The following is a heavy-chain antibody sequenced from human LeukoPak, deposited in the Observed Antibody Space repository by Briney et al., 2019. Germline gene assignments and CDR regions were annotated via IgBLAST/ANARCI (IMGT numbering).Heavy chain of an antibody. CDR1: GYTFTGYY. CDR3: ATQRGSYLWGTDFGY. J-gene: IGHJ4*02. CDR2: INPNSGDT. V-gene: IGHV1-2*02. D-gene: IGHD3-16*01. Sequence: GASVKVSCKASGYTFTGYYMHWVRQAPGQGLEWMGWINPNSGDTKYSQKFQGRVTMTRDTSISTAYMELSRLRSDDTAVYYCATQRGSYLWGTDFGYWGQGTPVTVSS.